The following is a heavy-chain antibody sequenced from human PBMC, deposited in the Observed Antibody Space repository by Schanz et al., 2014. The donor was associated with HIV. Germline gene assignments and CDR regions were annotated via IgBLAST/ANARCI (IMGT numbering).Heavy chain of an antibody. Sequence: QVQLVQSGAEVQKPGSSVKVSCKASGGTFSSHAISWVRQAPGQGLEWMGRIDLKTGGTIYAQRFQGRVTLTRDTSISTASMDLSRLTSDDTAFYYCARHNYRRNFELWGQGTVVTVSS. D-gene: IGHD3-10*01. J-gene: IGHJ3*01. CDR2: IDLKTGGT. V-gene: IGHV1-2*06. CDR1: GGTFSSHA. CDR3: ARHNYRRNFEL.